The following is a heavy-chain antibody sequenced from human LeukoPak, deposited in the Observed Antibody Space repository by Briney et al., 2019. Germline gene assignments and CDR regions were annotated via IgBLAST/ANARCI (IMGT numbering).Heavy chain of an antibody. J-gene: IGHJ5*02. D-gene: IGHD3-9*01. CDR1: GFTFSSYS. CDR2: ISYSTSFV. CDR3: ARDDILTGYSNNWFDP. Sequence: PGRSLRLSCEASGFTFSSYSMTWVRQAPGKGLEWVSSISYSTSFVYYKDSVKGRFTISRDNAKNSLYLQMISLRAEDTAVYYCARDDILTGYSNNWFDPWGQGTLVTVSS. V-gene: IGHV3-21*01.